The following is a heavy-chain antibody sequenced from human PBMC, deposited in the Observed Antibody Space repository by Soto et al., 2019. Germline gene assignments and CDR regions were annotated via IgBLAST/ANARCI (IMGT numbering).Heavy chain of an antibody. D-gene: IGHD2-2*01. V-gene: IGHV1-18*04. CDR2: ISAYNGNT. Sequence: QVQLVQSGAEVKKPGASVKVSCKASGYTFTNYGIIWVRQAPGQGLEWMGWISAYNGNTNYAQKLQCRVTMTTDTSTSTAYMELRSLRSDDTAVYYCARGYCSSSSCYPFDYWGQGTLVPVSS. CDR3: ARGYCSSSSCYPFDY. J-gene: IGHJ4*02. CDR1: GYTFTNYG.